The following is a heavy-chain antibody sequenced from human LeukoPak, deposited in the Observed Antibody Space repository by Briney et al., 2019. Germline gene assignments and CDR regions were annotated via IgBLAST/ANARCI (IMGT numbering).Heavy chain of an antibody. J-gene: IGHJ4*02. V-gene: IGHV3-73*01. Sequence: GGSLRPSCAASGFTFSGSAMHWVRQASGKGLEWVGRIRSKANSYATAYAASVKGRFTISRDDSKNTAYLQMNSLKTEDTAVYYCTSPHGGGDYWGQGTLVIVSS. D-gene: IGHD3-10*01. CDR2: IRSKANSYAT. CDR1: GFTFSGSA. CDR3: TSPHGGGDY.